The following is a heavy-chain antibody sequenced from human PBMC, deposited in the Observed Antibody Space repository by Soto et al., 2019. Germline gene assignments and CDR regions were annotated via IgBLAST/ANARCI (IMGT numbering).Heavy chain of an antibody. CDR2: IRGKPNSYAT. CDR3: TTHPGYSHGYGY. CDR1: GFTFSVSA. D-gene: IGHD5-18*01. V-gene: IGHV3-73*01. J-gene: IGHJ4*02. Sequence: GSLRLSCAASGFTFSVSAMHWVRQASGKGLEWVGRIRGKPNSYATAYAASVKGRFTISRDDSKNMAYLQMDSLKTEDTAVYYCTTHPGYSHGYGYWGQGTLVTVSS.